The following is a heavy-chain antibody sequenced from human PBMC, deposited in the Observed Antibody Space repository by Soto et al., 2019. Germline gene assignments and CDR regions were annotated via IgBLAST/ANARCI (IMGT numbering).Heavy chain of an antibody. J-gene: IGHJ4*02. Sequence: WGSLRLSCAASGFTFSSYAMHWVRQAPGKGLEWVAVISYDGSNKYYADSVKGRFTISRDNSKNTLYLQMNSLRAEDTAVYYCARDPTNDYGDYFNYWGPGTLVTVSS. V-gene: IGHV3-30-3*01. CDR3: ARDPTNDYGDYFNY. CDR1: GFTFSSYA. D-gene: IGHD4-17*01. CDR2: ISYDGSNK.